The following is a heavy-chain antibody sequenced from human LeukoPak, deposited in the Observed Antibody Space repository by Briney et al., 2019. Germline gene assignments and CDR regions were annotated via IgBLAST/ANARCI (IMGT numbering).Heavy chain of an antibody. V-gene: IGHV4-61*01. D-gene: IGHD4-17*01. CDR2: IYFSGST. CDR3: ARVPISTTARGYFDY. J-gene: IGHJ4*02. Sequence: SETLSLTCAVSGGSVSSGSYYWSWIRQPPGKGLEWIGYIYFSGSTTYNPSLNSRVTISVDTSKNKFSLKLSSVTAADTAVYYCARVPISTTARGYFDYWGQGTLVTVSS. CDR1: GGSVSSGSYY.